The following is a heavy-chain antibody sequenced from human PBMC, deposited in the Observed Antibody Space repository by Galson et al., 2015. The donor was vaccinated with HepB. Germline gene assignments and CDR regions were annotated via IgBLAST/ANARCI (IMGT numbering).Heavy chain of an antibody. V-gene: IGHV3-7*03. J-gene: IGHJ4*02. CDR2: IKQDGSEK. D-gene: IGHD3-10*01. CDR3: TRTFGSGSYSGWSLDY. Sequence: SLRLSCAASGFTFSSYWMSWVRQAPGKGLEWVANIKQDGSEKYYVDSVKGRFTISRDNSKNSLYLQMNSLRAEDTAVYYCTRTFGSGSYSGWSLDYWGQGTLVTVSS. CDR1: GFTFSSYW.